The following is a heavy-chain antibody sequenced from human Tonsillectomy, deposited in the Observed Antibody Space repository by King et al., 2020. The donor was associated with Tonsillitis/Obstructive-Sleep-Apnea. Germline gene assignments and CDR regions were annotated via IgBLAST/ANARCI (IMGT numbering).Heavy chain of an antibody. Sequence: QLVQSGAEVKKPGASVKVSCKASGYTFTSYGISWVRQAPGQGLEWMGWISAYNGNTNYAQKLQGRVTMTTDTSTSTADMELRSLRSDDTAVYYCARTPLYSRPACSGGSCPNDYWGQGTLVTVSS. CDR3: ARTPLYSRPACSGGSCPNDY. CDR1: GYTFTSYG. J-gene: IGHJ4*02. CDR2: ISAYNGNT. V-gene: IGHV1-18*01. D-gene: IGHD2-15*01.